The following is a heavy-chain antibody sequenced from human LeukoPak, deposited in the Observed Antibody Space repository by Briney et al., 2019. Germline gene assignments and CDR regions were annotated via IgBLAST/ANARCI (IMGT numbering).Heavy chain of an antibody. CDR3: GGGMMGAFDI. Sequence: SETLSLTCTVSGGSNSSYYWSWIRQPPGKGLEWIGYIYYSGSTNYNPSLKSRVTISVDTSKNQFSLKLSSVTAADTAVYYCGGGMMGAFDIWGQGTMVTVSS. D-gene: IGHD3-16*01. CDR1: GGSNSSYY. J-gene: IGHJ3*02. CDR2: IYYSGST. V-gene: IGHV4-59*01.